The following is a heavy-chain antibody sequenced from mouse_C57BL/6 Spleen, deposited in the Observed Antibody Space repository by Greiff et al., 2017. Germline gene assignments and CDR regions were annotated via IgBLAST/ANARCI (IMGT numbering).Heavy chain of an antibody. J-gene: IGHJ4*01. D-gene: IGHD1-1*01. Sequence: QVQLQQPGAELVRPGTSVKLSCKASGYTFTSYWMHWVKQRPGQGLEWIGVIDPSDSYTNYNQKFKGKATLTVDTSSSTAYMQLSSLTSEDSAVYYCARVPYYYGSSPYYAMDYWGQGTSVTVSS. CDR3: ARVPYYYGSSPYYAMDY. V-gene: IGHV1-59*01. CDR2: IDPSDSYT. CDR1: GYTFTSYW.